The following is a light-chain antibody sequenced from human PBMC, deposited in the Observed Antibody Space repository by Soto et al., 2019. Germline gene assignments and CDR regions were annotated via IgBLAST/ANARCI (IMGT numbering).Light chain of an antibody. CDR3: QQYNSYWT. Sequence: DIQMTQSPSTLSASIGDRVTITCRASQSISSWLAWYQQKPGKAPKVLIYKASSLESGVPSRFSGSGSGTEFTITISSLQPDDFATYYYQQYNSYWTFGQGTKVEIK. CDR1: QSISSW. J-gene: IGKJ1*01. V-gene: IGKV1-5*03. CDR2: KAS.